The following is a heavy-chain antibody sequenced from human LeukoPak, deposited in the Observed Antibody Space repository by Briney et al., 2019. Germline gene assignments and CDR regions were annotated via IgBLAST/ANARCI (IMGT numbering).Heavy chain of an antibody. V-gene: IGHV4-39*07. J-gene: IGHJ5*02. CDR3: ARRRRWSSTSGGFDP. Sequence: SETLSLTCTVSGGSISSSSYYWGWIRQPPGKGLEWIGSIYYSGSTYYNPSLKSRVTISVDTSKNQFSLKLSSVTAADTAVYYCARRRRWSSTSGGFDPWGQGTLVTVSS. D-gene: IGHD2-2*01. CDR1: GGSISSSSYY. CDR2: IYYSGST.